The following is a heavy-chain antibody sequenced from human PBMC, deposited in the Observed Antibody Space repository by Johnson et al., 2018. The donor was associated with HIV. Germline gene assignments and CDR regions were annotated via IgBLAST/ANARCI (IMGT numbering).Heavy chain of an antibody. V-gene: IGHV3-30*03. J-gene: IGHJ3*02. CDR3: TTEKHAPRAFDI. CDR1: GLSFSNFG. Sequence: VQLVESGGGVVQSGKSLTLSCVGSGLSFSNFGIHWVRQAPGKGLEWVAVISYDGNSKYYIDSVKGRFTVSRDNSKNTLYLQMNSLRAEDTAVYYCTTEKHAPRAFDIWGQGTMVTVSS. D-gene: IGHD1-14*01. CDR2: ISYDGNSK.